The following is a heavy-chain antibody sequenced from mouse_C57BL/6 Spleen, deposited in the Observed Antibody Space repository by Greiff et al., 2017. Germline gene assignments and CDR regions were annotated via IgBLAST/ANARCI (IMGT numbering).Heavy chain of an antibody. CDR3: ALYYYGSSYEGFFDY. J-gene: IGHJ2*01. CDR1: GFNIKDYY. CDR2: IDPEDGET. Sequence: EVQLQQSGAELVKPGASVKLSCTASGFNIKDYYMHWVKQRTEQGLEWIGRIDPEDGETKYAPKFPGKATITAETSSNTAYLQLSSLTSEDTAVYYCALYYYGSSYEGFFDYWGQGTTLTVSS. V-gene: IGHV14-2*01. D-gene: IGHD1-1*01.